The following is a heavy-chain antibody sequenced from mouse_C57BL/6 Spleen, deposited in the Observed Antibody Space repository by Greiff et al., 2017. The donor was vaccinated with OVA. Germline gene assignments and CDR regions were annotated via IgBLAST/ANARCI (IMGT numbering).Heavy chain of an antibody. Sequence: VQLQQSGPELVKPGASVKISCKASGYTFTDYYMNWVKQSHGKSLEWIGDINPNNGGTSYNQKFKGKATLTVDKSSSTAYMELRSLTSEDSAVYYCSPTTAGYFDVWGTGTTVTVSS. CDR3: SPTTAGYFDV. D-gene: IGHD1-2*01. J-gene: IGHJ1*03. CDR1: GYTFTDYY. CDR2: INPNNGGT. V-gene: IGHV1-26*01.